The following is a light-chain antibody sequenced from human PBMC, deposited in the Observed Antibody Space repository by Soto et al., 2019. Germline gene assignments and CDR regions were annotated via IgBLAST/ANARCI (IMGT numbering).Light chain of an antibody. Sequence: DLQMTQSPSSLSASVGDRVTITCRASQSISSYLNWYQQKPGKAPKLLIYAASSLQSGVPSRFSGCGSGTDFTLTISSLQPEDFATYYCQQSYSTRFAFGPGTKVDIK. V-gene: IGKV1-39*01. CDR3: QQSYSTRFA. CDR1: QSISSY. J-gene: IGKJ3*01. CDR2: AAS.